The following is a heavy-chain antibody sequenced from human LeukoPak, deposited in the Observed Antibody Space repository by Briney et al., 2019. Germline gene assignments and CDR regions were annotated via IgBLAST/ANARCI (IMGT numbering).Heavy chain of an antibody. CDR3: ARSVSASWGRNYYYYYMDV. J-gene: IGHJ6*03. D-gene: IGHD2-2*01. CDR1: GGTFSSYA. Sequence: SVKVSCKASGGTFSSYAISWVRQAPGQGLEWMGGIIPIVGTANYAQKFQGRVTITTDESTSTAYMELSSLRSEDTAVYYCARSVSASWGRNYYYYYMDVWGKGTTVAVSS. CDR2: IIPIVGTA. V-gene: IGHV1-69*05.